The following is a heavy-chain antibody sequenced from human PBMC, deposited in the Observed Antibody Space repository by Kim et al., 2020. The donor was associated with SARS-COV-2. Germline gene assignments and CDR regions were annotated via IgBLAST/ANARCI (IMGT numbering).Heavy chain of an antibody. Sequence: GGSLRLSRAASGITFSSYWMHWVRQAPGKGLVWVSNIGGDGTGAKYADSVKGRFTISRDNAKNTLYLQMNNLRPEDAAVYYCARYSGSAFDIWGQGTMVSVSS. CDR3: ARYSGSAFDI. CDR2: IGGDGTGA. CDR1: GITFSSYW. J-gene: IGHJ3*02. D-gene: IGHD1-26*01. V-gene: IGHV3-74*01.